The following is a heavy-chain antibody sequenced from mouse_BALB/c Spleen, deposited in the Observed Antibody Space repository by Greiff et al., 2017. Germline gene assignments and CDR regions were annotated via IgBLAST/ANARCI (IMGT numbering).Heavy chain of an antibody. CDR3: ARKGTMSYAMDY. J-gene: IGHJ4*01. CDR2: ISDGGSYT. V-gene: IGHV5-4*02. Sequence: EVQVVESGGGLVKPGGSLKLSCAASGFTFSDYYMYWVRQTPEKRLEWVATISDGGSYTYYPDSVKGRFTISRDNAKNNLYLQMSSLKSEDTAMYYCARKGTMSYAMDYWGQGTSVTVSS. CDR1: GFTFSDYY. D-gene: IGHD1-1*02.